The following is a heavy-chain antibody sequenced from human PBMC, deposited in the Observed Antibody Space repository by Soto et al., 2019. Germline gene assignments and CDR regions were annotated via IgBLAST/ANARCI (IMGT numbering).Heavy chain of an antibody. V-gene: IGHV3-23*01. Sequence: EVHLLESGGGLVHPGESLRLSCGASGFTFSSGVMTWVRQAPGKGLEWVSCITDSGTGTYYADSVKGRFTISRDNSKNTMYLQMNNLRVADTGVYYCAKGLINGRWYAEDWGQGTLVTVSS. J-gene: IGHJ4*02. D-gene: IGHD6-13*01. CDR3: AKGLINGRWYAED. CDR2: ITDSGTGT. CDR1: GFTFSSGV.